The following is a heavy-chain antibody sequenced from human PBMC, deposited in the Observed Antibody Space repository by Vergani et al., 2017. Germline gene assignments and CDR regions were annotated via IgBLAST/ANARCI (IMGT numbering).Heavy chain of an antibody. D-gene: IGHD5-24*01. Sequence: QVQLQQWGAGLLKPSETLSLTCAVYGGSFSGYYWSWIRQPPGKGLEWIGEINHSGSTNYNPSLKSRVTISVDTSKNQFSLQLSSVTAADTAVYYCAREPRDGYNDYWGQGTLVTVSS. CDR3: AREPRDGYNDY. V-gene: IGHV4-34*01. CDR1: GGSFSGYY. CDR2: INHSGST. J-gene: IGHJ4*02.